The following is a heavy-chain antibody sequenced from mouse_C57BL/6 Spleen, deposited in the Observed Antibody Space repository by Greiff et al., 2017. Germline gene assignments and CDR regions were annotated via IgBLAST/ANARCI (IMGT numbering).Heavy chain of an antibody. D-gene: IGHD6-1*01. J-gene: IGHJ2*01. Sequence: QVQLQQSGPELVKPGASVKFSCKASGYAFSSSWMNWVKQRPGKGLEWIGPINPRDGDTNYNGKIKGKATLTVDKSSSTAYRQLSSLTSEDSAVYFCARWPLNAVDEMGYYFDYWGQGTTRTVSS. V-gene: IGHV1-82*01. CDR1: GYAFSSSW. CDR3: ARWPLNAVDEMGYYFDY. CDR2: INPRDGDT.